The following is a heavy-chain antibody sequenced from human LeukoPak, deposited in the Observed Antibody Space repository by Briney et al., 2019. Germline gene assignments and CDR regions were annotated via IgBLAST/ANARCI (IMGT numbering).Heavy chain of an antibody. D-gene: IGHD3-9*01. V-gene: IGHV3-21*01. Sequence: PGGSLRLSCAASGFTFSSYSMNWVRQAPGKGLEWVSSISSSSSYIYYADSVKGRFTISRDNAKNSLYLQMNSLRAEDTAVYYCARDPDYDILTRREFGGPLFDPWGQGTLVTVSS. CDR3: ARDPDYDILTRREFGGPLFDP. J-gene: IGHJ5*02. CDR2: ISSSSSYI. CDR1: GFTFSSYS.